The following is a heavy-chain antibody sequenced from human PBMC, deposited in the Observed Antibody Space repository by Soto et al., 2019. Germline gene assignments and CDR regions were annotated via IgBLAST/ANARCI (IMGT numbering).Heavy chain of an antibody. V-gene: IGHV4-59*01. CDR3: ARALFHSIGGPL. CDR2: IYYSGST. CDR1: GGSISSYY. Sequence: SETLSLTCTVSGGSISSYYWSWIRQPPGKGLEWIGYIYYSGSTNYNPSLKSRVTISVDTSKNQFSLKLSSVTAADTAVYYCARALFHSIGGPLWGQGTLVTVS. D-gene: IGHD6-19*01. J-gene: IGHJ4*02.